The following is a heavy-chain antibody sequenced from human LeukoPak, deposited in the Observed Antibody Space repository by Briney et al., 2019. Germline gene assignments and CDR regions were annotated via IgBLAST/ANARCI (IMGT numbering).Heavy chain of an antibody. J-gene: IGHJ4*02. Sequence: ASVKVSCKASGYTFISYGISWVRQAPGQGLEWMGWISAYNGNTNYAQKLQGRVTMTTDTSTSTAYMELRSLRSDDTAVYYCARDVARYDYVWGSYRFSDGDFDYWGQGTLVTVSS. V-gene: IGHV1-18*01. D-gene: IGHD3-16*02. CDR3: ARDVARYDYVWGSYRFSDGDFDY. CDR1: GYTFISYG. CDR2: ISAYNGNT.